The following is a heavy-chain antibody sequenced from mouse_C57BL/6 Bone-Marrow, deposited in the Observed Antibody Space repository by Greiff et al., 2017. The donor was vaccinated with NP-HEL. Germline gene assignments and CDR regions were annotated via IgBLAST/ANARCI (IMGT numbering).Heavy chain of an antibody. CDR3: ARFTTGVADYAMDY. V-gene: IGHV1-69*01. CDR2: IDPSDSYT. Sequence: VQLQQPGAELVMPGASVKLSCKASGYTFTSYWMHWVKQRPGQGLEWIGEIDPSDSYTNYNQKFKGKSTLTVDKSSSTAYMLLSSLTSEDSAVYYCARFTTGVADYAMDYWGQGTSVTVSS. D-gene: IGHD1-1*01. J-gene: IGHJ4*01. CDR1: GYTFTSYW.